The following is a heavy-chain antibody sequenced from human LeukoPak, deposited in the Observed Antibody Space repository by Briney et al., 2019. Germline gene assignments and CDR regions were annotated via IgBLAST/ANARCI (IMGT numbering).Heavy chain of an antibody. Sequence: PGGSLRLSCAASGFPFNSYAMNWVRQAPGKGLEWVSAISGSGGSTYYAYSVKGRFTISRDNSKNTLYLQMNSLRAEDTAVYYCAKDCVYYYDSSGPYYFDYWGQGTLVTVSS. D-gene: IGHD3-22*01. CDR1: GFPFNSYA. CDR2: ISGSGGST. J-gene: IGHJ4*02. V-gene: IGHV3-23*01. CDR3: AKDCVYYYDSSGPYYFDY.